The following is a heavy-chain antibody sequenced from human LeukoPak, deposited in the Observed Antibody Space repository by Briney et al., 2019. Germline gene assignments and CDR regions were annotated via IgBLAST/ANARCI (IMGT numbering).Heavy chain of an antibody. J-gene: IGHJ3*02. V-gene: IGHV1-2*02. CDR1: GYTFTGYY. CDR2: IKLNSGGT. Sequence: ASVKVSCKASGYTFTGYYMHWVRQAPGQGLEWMGWIKLNSGGTNYAQKFQGRVTMTRDTSISTAYMELSRLRSDDTAVYYCARFYDSSGYGDDAFDIWGQGTMVTVSS. D-gene: IGHD3-22*01. CDR3: ARFYDSSGYGDDAFDI.